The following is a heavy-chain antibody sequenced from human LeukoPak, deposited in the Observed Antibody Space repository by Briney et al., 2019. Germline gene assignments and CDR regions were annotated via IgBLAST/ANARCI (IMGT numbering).Heavy chain of an antibody. Sequence: GGSLRLSCSASGFIFSSYVMSWVRQAPERGLEWVSCISAGGGSTFYSDSVKGRFTISRDNSNNTLYLQMNSLRAEDTAVYYCAKPHGSGSYYPFDYWGQGTLVTVSS. D-gene: IGHD3-10*01. V-gene: IGHV3-23*01. CDR3: AKPHGSGSYYPFDY. J-gene: IGHJ4*02. CDR1: GFIFSSYV. CDR2: ISAGGGST.